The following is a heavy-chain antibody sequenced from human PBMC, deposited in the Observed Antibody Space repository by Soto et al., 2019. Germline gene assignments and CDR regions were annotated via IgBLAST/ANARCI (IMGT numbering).Heavy chain of an antibody. CDR2: LYYSGNT. V-gene: IGHV4-39*01. CDR3: ATRQGGSYNWFDP. D-gene: IGHD2-15*01. Sequence: LPETLSLTCTVSGGSISRSSYSWAWIRQPPGKGLEWIGTLYYSGNTYYNPSLKSRVTISVDTSKNQFSLKPSSVTAADTAVYYCATRQGGSYNWFDPWGQGTLVTVSS. CDR1: GGSISRSSYS. J-gene: IGHJ5*02.